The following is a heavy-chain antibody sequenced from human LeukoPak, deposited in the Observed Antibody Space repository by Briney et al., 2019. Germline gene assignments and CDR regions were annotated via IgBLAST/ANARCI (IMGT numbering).Heavy chain of an antibody. CDR1: GFSLSTSGVG. Sequence: SGPTLVNPTQTLTLTCTFSGFSLSTSGVGVGWIRQPPGKALEWLALIYWDDDKRYSPSLKSRLTITKDTSKNQVVLTMTNMDPVDTATYYCAHRPPPYSGSYFELDYWGQGTLVTVSS. CDR2: IYWDDDK. J-gene: IGHJ4*02. V-gene: IGHV2-5*02. D-gene: IGHD1-26*01. CDR3: AHRPPPYSGSYFELDY.